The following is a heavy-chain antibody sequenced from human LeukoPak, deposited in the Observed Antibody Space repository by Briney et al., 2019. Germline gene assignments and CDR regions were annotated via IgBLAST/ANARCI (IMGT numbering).Heavy chain of an antibody. V-gene: IGHV1-2*02. CDR1: GYTFTGYY. CDR2: INPNSGST. J-gene: IGHJ4*02. Sequence: KPGASVKVSCTASGYTFTGYYMHWVRQAPGQGLEWMGGINPNSGSTNYAQKVKGRVTMARDTSISKVYLDMKRLRADDTDGYYCARVYDVAPAAPFGYWGEGTLVTVSS. CDR3: ARVYDVAPAAPFGY. D-gene: IGHD2-2*01.